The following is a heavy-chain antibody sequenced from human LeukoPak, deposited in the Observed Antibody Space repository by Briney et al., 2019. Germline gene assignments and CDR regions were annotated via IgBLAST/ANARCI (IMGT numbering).Heavy chain of an antibody. CDR1: GYTFTSYD. V-gene: IGHV1-2*04. CDR3: ARGGLLLLWFGESLDY. D-gene: IGHD3-10*01. J-gene: IGHJ4*02. CDR2: INPNSGGT. Sequence: ASVKVSCKASGYTFTSYDINWVRQATGQGLEWMGWINPNSGGTNYAQKFQGWVTMTRDTSISTAYMELSRLRSDDTAVYYCARGGLLLLWFGESLDYWGQGTLVTVSS.